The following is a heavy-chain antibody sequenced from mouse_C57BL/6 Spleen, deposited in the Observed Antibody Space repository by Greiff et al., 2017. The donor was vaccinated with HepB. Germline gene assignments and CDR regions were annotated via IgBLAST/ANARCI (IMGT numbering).Heavy chain of an antibody. CDR2: IDPSDSET. V-gene: IGHV1-52*01. CDR3: ARKGDYDYWYFDV. J-gene: IGHJ1*03. D-gene: IGHD2-3*01. Sequence: QVHVKQSGAELVRPGSSVKLSCKASGYTFTSYWMHWVKQRPIQGLEWIGNIDPSDSETHYNQKFKDKATLTVDKSSSTAYMQLSSLTSEDSAVYYCARKGDYDYWYFDVWGTGTTVTVSS. CDR1: GYTFTSYW.